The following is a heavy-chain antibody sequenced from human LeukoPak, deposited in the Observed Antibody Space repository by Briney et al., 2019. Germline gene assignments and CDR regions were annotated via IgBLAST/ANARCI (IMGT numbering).Heavy chain of an antibody. CDR2: INGNGDST. CDR1: GFTFSPFG. D-gene: IGHD1-26*01. V-gene: IGHV3-64D*09. CDR3: VKSYSGSYFRLFDS. Sequence: AGGSLRLSCSAFGFTFSPFGMLWVRQAPGKGLVYVSAINGNGDSTYYADSVRGRFTISRDNSRNALYLQMNSLRAEDTAVYYCVKSYSGSYFRLFDSWGQGTLVTVSS. J-gene: IGHJ4*02.